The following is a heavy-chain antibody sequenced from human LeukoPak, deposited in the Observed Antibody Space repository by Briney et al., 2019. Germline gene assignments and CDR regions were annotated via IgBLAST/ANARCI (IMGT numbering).Heavy chain of an antibody. J-gene: IGHJ4*02. Sequence: GEPLKISCKGSGYSFTRYWIGWVRQMHGKCLEWMGLNYPGDSDTRYSPSFQGQVTISADKSISTAYLQWSSLKASDTAMYYCASPQISGSYWYYFDYWGQGTLVTVSS. CDR1: GYSFTRYW. D-gene: IGHD1-26*01. V-gene: IGHV5-51*01. CDR3: ASPQISGSYWYYFDY. CDR2: NYPGDSDT.